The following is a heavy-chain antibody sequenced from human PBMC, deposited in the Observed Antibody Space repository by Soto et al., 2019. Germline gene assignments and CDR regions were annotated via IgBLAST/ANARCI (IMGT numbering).Heavy chain of an antibody. D-gene: IGHD2-15*01. V-gene: IGHV1-3*01. CDR1: GYTFTNYA. Sequence: QVQLVQSGAEVKKPGASVKVSCKASGYTFTNYAMHWVRQAPGQRLEWMGWINAGNGNTKYSQKFQGRVTITRDTSASTAYMDLSSLRSEDTAVYYCARGPGGPVGPGDYWGQGTLVTVSS. CDR3: ARGPGGPVGPGDY. CDR2: INAGNGNT. J-gene: IGHJ4*02.